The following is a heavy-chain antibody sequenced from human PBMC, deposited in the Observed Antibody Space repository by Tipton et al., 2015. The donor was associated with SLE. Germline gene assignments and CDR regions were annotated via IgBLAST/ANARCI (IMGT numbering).Heavy chain of an antibody. D-gene: IGHD4-17*01. CDR3: AKGRQKNYADHAY. Sequence: TLSLTCTVSGDSISSGGYYWSWIRQHPGKGLEWIGYISDSGSTYYTPSLKSRVTISIDTSKNQFSLKLSSVTAADTAVYYCAKGRQKNYADHAYWGQGTLVTVSS. CDR2: ISDSGST. V-gene: IGHV4-31*03. CDR1: GDSISSGGYY. J-gene: IGHJ4*02.